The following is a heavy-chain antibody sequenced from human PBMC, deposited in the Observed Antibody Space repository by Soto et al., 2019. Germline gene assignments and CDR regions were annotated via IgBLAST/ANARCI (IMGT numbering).Heavy chain of an antibody. CDR2: INHSGST. CDR1: GGSFSGYY. J-gene: IGHJ6*02. D-gene: IGHD2-2*01. CDR3: ARERLGYCSSTSCYQYGMDV. Sequence: SETLSLTCAVYGGSFSGYYWSWIRQPPGKGLEWIGEINHSGSTNYNPSLKSRVTISVDTSKNQFSLKLSSVTAADTAVYYCARERLGYCSSTSCYQYGMDVWGQGTTVTVSS. V-gene: IGHV4-34*01.